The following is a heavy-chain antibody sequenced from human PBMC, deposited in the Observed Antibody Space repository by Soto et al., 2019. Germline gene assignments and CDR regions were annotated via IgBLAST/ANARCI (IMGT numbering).Heavy chain of an antibody. Sequence: GGSLRLSCAASGFTFSSYAMHWVRQAPGKGLEWVAVISYDGSNKYYADSVKGRFTISRDNSKNTLYLQMNSLRAEDTAVYYCARDRTYGDYYFDYWGQGTLVTVSS. D-gene: IGHD4-17*01. V-gene: IGHV3-30-3*01. CDR1: GFTFSSYA. CDR2: ISYDGSNK. J-gene: IGHJ4*02. CDR3: ARDRTYGDYYFDY.